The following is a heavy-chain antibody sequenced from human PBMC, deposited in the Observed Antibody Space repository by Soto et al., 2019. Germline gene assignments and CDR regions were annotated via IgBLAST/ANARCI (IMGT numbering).Heavy chain of an antibody. V-gene: IGHV1-69*13. Sequence: ASVKVSCKASGGTFSSYAISWVRQAPGQGLEWMGGIIPIFGTANYAQKFQGRVTITADESTSTAYMELSSLRSEDTAVYYCAREFPPGYLPGYYYGMDVWGQGTTVTVSS. CDR3: AREFPPGYLPGYYYGMDV. D-gene: IGHD5-12*01. CDR1: GGTFSSYA. CDR2: IIPIFGTA. J-gene: IGHJ6*02.